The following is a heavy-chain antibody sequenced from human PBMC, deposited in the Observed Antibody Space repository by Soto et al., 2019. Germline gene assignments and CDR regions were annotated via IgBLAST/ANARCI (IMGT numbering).Heavy chain of an antibody. D-gene: IGHD1-20*01. CDR3: AREPSNWNNCFDY. CDR2: ISRSGTTI. Sequence: QVQLVESGGGLVKPGGSLRLSCAASGFTFSDYYMSWIRQAPGKGLEWVSYISRSGTTIFYADSLRGRFTISRDNAKKTLYLQMNSLRGEDTAVYYCAREPSNWNNCFDYWGQGTLVTVSS. J-gene: IGHJ4*02. V-gene: IGHV3-11*01. CDR1: GFTFSDYY.